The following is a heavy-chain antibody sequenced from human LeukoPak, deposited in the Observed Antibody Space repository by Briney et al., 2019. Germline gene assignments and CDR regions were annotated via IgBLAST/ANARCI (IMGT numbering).Heavy chain of an antibody. CDR3: AREFGQPNDAFDI. CDR2: INPSGGST. D-gene: IGHD3-10*01. Sequence: GASVKVSCKASGYTFTSYYMHWVRQAPGQGLEWMGIINPSGGSTSYAQKFQGRVTMTRDTSTSTVYMELSSLRSEDTAVYYRAREFGQPNDAFDIWGQGTMVTVSS. CDR1: GYTFTSYY. J-gene: IGHJ3*02. V-gene: IGHV1-46*01.